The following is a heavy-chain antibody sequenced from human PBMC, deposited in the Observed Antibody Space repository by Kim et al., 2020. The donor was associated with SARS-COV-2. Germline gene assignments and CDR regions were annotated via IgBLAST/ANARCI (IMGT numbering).Heavy chain of an antibody. Sequence: GGSLRLSCAASGFTFSSYEMNWVRQAPGKGLEWVSYISSSGSTIYYADSVKGRFTISRDNAKNSLYLQMNSLRAEDTAVYYCARGADITMIVVVNGMDVWGQGTTVTVSS. CDR3: ARGADITMIVVVNGMDV. D-gene: IGHD3-22*01. CDR1: GFTFSSYE. J-gene: IGHJ6*02. V-gene: IGHV3-48*03. CDR2: ISSSGSTI.